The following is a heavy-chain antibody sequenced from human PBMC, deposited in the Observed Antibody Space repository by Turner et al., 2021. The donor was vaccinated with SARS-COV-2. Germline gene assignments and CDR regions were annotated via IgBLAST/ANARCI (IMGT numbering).Heavy chain of an antibody. Sequence: VQLQQWSAVLLTPSETLSLTCAVYGGSFSGYYWSWIRQLPGKGLEWIGEINHSGSTNYNPSLKSRVTISVDTSKNQFSLMLSSVTAADTAVYYCARGIKGVLMSGSYYYYGMDVWGQGTTVTVSS. J-gene: IGHJ6*02. CDR1: GGSFSGYY. CDR2: INHSGST. D-gene: IGHD1-26*01. V-gene: IGHV4-34*01. CDR3: ARGIKGVLMSGSYYYYGMDV.